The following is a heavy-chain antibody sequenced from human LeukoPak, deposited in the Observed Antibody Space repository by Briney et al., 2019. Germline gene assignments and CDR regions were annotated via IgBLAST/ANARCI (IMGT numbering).Heavy chain of an antibody. J-gene: IGHJ4*02. CDR2: TGGSDDNT. CDR3: TKDLMTGFSSGWYFAY. CDR1: GFTFNGYA. Sequence: GGSLRLSCEGSGFTFNGYAFSWVRQAPGKGLEWVAVTGGSDDNTHYADSVKGRLTISRDNSEKRLFLQMNSLRPDDSALYYCTKDLMTGFSSGWYFAYWGQGTLVTVSS. V-gene: IGHV3-23*01. D-gene: IGHD6-19*01.